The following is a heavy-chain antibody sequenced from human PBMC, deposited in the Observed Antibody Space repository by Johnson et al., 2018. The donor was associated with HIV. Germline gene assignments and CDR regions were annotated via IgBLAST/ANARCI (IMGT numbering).Heavy chain of an antibody. D-gene: IGHD7-27*01. CDR1: RFTFSSYA. J-gene: IGHJ3*02. V-gene: IGHV3-20*04. CDR3: ARDPTTHNSRLTGDFGAFDI. Sequence: VQVVESGGGLIQPGRSLRLSCAASRFTFSSYAMHWVRQAPGKGLEWVSGINWNGGSAGYAASVTCRFTSPTDNAKNSLYLQMNSLTAEDTALYYCARDPTTHNSRLTGDFGAFDIWGQGTMVTVSS. CDR2: INWNGGSA.